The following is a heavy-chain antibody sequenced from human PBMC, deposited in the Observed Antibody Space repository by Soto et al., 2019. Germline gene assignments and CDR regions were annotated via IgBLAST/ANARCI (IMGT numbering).Heavy chain of an antibody. CDR2: IYYSGST. CDR3: ARTYYYDSSSNWFDP. Sequence: SETLSLTCTVSGGSITSSTYYWGWIRQPPGKALEWIGNIYYSGSTYYNPSLKSRVTISVDTSKNQFSLHLRSVTAADTAVYYCARTYYYDSSSNWFDPWGQGTLVTVSS. J-gene: IGHJ5*02. V-gene: IGHV4-39*01. D-gene: IGHD3-22*01. CDR1: GGSITSSTYY.